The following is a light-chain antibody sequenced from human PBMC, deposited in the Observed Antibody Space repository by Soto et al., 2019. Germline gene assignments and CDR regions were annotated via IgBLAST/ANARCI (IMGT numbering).Light chain of an antibody. CDR3: QEYNNWPPTWT. CDR2: GAS. J-gene: IGKJ1*01. V-gene: IGKV3-15*01. Sequence: ETVMTQSPATLSVSPVERATLSGMASQGVKSNLAWYQQKPGQAPRLLIFGASTRATAIPARFSGSGSGTEFTLTIDSLQSEDFGVYFCQEYNNWPPTWTFGQGTKVDIK. CDR1: QGVKSN.